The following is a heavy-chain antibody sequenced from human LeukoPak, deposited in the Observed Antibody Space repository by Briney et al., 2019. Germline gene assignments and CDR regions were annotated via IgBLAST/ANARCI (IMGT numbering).Heavy chain of an antibody. Sequence: AASVKVSCKASGYTFTGYYMHWVRQAPGQGLEWMGWISAYNGNTNYAQKLQGRVTMTTDTSTSTAYMELRSLRSDDTAVYYCARGDDYEVDYWGQGTLVTVSS. CDR3: ARGDDYEVDY. D-gene: IGHD3-22*01. CDR1: GYTFTGYY. V-gene: IGHV1-18*04. CDR2: ISAYNGNT. J-gene: IGHJ4*02.